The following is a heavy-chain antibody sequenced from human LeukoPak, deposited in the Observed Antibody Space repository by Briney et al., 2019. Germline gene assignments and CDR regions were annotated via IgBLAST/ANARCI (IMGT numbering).Heavy chain of an antibody. V-gene: IGHV4-34*01. D-gene: IGHD2-2*01. CDR3: ARGDREVVVPAAMQPGYNWFDP. CDR2: INHSGST. CDR1: GGSFSGYY. J-gene: IGHJ5*02. Sequence: SETLSPTCAVYGGSFSGYYWSWIRQPPGKGLEWIGEINHSGSTNYNPSLKSRVTISVDTSKNQFSLKLSSVTAADTAVYYCARGDREVVVPAAMQPGYNWFDPWGQGTLVTVSS.